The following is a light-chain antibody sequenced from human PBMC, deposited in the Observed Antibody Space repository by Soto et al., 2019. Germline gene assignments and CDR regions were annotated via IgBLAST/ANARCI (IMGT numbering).Light chain of an antibody. V-gene: IGLV2-8*01. CDR3: ISYAGSNNGLV. Sequence: QSALTQPPSASGSPGQSVTISCTGTSSDVGGYNYVSWYQQHPGKAPKLMIYEVSKRPSGVPDRFSGSKSGNTASLTVSGLQAEDEADYYCISYAGSNNGLVFGGGTKLTVL. J-gene: IGLJ3*02. CDR2: EVS. CDR1: SSDVGGYNY.